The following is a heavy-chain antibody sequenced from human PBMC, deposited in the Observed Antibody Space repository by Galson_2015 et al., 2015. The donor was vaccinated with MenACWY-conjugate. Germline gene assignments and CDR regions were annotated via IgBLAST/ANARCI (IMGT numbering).Heavy chain of an antibody. J-gene: IGHJ6*02. CDR3: ARGHYGTDV. V-gene: IGHV3-7*03. CDR2: IKKQDGSEK. Sequence: SLRLSCAASGFTFSNYWMTWVRQASGKGLEWVANIKKQDGSEKYYVDSVKGRFTLSRDNAKSSLYLQMNSLRAEDTAVYYCARGHYGTDVWGQGTTVTVSS. CDR1: GFTFSNYW.